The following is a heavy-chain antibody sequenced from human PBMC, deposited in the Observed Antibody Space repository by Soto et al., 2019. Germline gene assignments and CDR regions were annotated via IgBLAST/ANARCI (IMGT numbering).Heavy chain of an antibody. CDR3: ARTIVVVVPDNFDH. J-gene: IGHJ4*02. CDR2: IKQDGSEK. D-gene: IGHD3-22*01. Sequence: EVQLVESGGGLVQPGGSLRLSCAASGFTIGDYWMSWVRQAPGKGLEWVANIKQDGSEKYYVDSVKGRFTISRDSAKNSLYLQMNSLRGEDRAVYYCARTIVVVVPDNFDHWGQGNLVTVSS. V-gene: IGHV3-7*01. CDR1: GFTIGDYW.